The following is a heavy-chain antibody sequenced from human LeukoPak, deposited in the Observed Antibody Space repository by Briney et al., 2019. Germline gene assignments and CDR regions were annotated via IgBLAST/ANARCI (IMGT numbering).Heavy chain of an antibody. J-gene: IGHJ4*02. V-gene: IGHV4-39*01. CDR2: IYYSGST. D-gene: IGHD3-9*01. CDR3: ASLRIDVLRYFDWWPHLEMATITFDY. Sequence: SETLPLTCTVSGGSISSSSYYWGWIRQPPGKGLEWIGSIYYSGSTYYNPSLKSRVTISVATSKNHFSLKLSSVTAADTAVYYCASLRIDVLRYFDWWPHLEMATITFDYWGQGTLVTVSS. CDR1: GGSISSSSYY.